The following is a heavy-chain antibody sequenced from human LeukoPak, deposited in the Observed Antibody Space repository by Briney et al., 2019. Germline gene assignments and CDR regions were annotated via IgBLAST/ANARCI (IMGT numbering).Heavy chain of an antibody. V-gene: IGHV4-34*01. J-gene: IGHJ1*01. CDR3: ARRRYYDSSGYLE. Sequence: SETLSLTCAVYGGSFSGYYWSWIRQPPGKGLEWIGTIYYSGRTYYSPSLKSRVTLSVDMSNNQFSLTLSSVTAADTALYFCARRRYYDSSGYLEWGQGTLVTVSS. CDR1: GGSFSGYY. D-gene: IGHD3-22*01. CDR2: IYYSGRT.